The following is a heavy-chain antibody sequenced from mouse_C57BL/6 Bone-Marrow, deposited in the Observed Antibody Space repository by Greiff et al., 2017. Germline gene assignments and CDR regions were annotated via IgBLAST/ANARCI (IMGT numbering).Heavy chain of an antibody. J-gene: IGHJ1*03. CDR1: GYTFTSYW. CDR3: AREGWLLPYWYFDV. Sequence: VKLQESGAELVRPGTSVKLSCKASGYTFTSYWMHWVKQRPGQGLEWIGVIDPSDSYTNYNQKFKGKATLTVDTSSSTAYMQLSSLTSEDSAVYYCAREGWLLPYWYFDVWGTGTTVTVSS. CDR2: IDPSDSYT. D-gene: IGHD2-3*01. V-gene: IGHV1-59*01.